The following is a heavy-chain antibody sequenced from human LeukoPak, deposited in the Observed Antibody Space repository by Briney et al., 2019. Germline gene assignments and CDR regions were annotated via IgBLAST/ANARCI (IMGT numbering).Heavy chain of an antibody. CDR3: ARGPTDRVYYDSSGYPKD. CDR1: GGPFSGYY. CDR2: INHSGST. Sequence: SETLSLTCAVYGGPFSGYYWSWIRQPPGKGLEWIGEINHSGSTNYNPSLKSRVTISVDTSKNQFSLKLSSVTAADTAVYYCARGPTDRVYYDSSGYPKDWGQGTLVTVSS. D-gene: IGHD3-22*01. J-gene: IGHJ4*02. V-gene: IGHV4-34*01.